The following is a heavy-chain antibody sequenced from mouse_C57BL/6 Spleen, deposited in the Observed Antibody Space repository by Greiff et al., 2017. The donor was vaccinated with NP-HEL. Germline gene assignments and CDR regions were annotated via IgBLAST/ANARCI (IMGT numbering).Heavy chain of an antibody. V-gene: IGHV1-18*01. CDR3: AILYGSSYWYFDV. CDR1: GYTFTDYN. D-gene: IGHD1-1*01. Sequence: VQLQQSGPELVKPGASVKIPCKASGYTFTDYNMDWVKQSHGKSLEWIGDINPNNGGTIYNQKFKGKATLTVDKSSSTAYMELRSLTSEDTAVYYCAILYGSSYWYFDVWGTGTTVTVSS. CDR2: INPNNGGT. J-gene: IGHJ1*03.